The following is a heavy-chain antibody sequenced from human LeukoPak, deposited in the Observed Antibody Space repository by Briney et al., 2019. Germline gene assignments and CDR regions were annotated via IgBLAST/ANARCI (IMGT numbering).Heavy chain of an antibody. J-gene: IGHJ3*02. CDR1: GGSITSYY. Sequence: SETLSLTCTVSGGSITSYYWTWLRQPPGKGLEYIGYIHNSGSTSYNPSLKSRVTISADKSKNQLSLRLTSVTAADTAVYYCARQVLTADAFEIWGQGTMVTVSS. CDR3: ARQVLTADAFEI. D-gene: IGHD2-21*02. V-gene: IGHV4-59*08. CDR2: IHNSGST.